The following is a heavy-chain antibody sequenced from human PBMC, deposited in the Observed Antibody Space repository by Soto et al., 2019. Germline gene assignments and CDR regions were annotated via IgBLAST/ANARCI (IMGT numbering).Heavy chain of an antibody. CDR2: IYYSGST. Sequence: QLQLQESGPGLVKPSETLSLTCTVSGGSISSSSYYWGWIRQPPGKGLEWIGSIYYSGSTYYNPSLKSRVTISVDTSKNQCSLKLSSVTAADTAVYYCARSYCSGGSCYLNPRSAEYFQHWGQGTLVTVSS. CDR1: GGSISSSSYY. CDR3: ARSYCSGGSCYLNPRSAEYFQH. J-gene: IGHJ1*01. V-gene: IGHV4-39*01. D-gene: IGHD2-15*01.